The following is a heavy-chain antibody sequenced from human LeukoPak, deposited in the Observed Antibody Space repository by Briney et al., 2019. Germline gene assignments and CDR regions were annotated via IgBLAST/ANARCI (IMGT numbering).Heavy chain of an antibody. CDR2: IIPILGIA. CDR3: ARGVYYYDSSGYYYFDY. CDR1: GGTFSSYA. D-gene: IGHD3-22*01. J-gene: IGHJ4*02. V-gene: IGHV1-69*04. Sequence: SVKVSCKASGGTFSSYAISWVRQAPGQGLEWMGRIIPILGIANYAQKFQGRVTITADKSTSTAYMELSSLRSEDTAVYYCARGVYYYDSSGYYYFDYWGQGTLVTDSS.